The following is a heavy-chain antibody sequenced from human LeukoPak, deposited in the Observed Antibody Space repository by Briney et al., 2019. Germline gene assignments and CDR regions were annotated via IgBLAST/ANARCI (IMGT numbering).Heavy chain of an antibody. J-gene: IGHJ4*02. Sequence: PSETLSLTCTVSGGSISSSSYYWGWIRQPPGKGLEWIGSIYYSGSTYYNPSLKSRVTISVDTSKNQFSLKLSSVTAADTAVYYCANGGTYGDCFDYWGQGTLVTVSS. CDR1: GGSISSSSYY. V-gene: IGHV4-39*07. D-gene: IGHD4-17*01. CDR2: IYYSGST. CDR3: ANGGTYGDCFDY.